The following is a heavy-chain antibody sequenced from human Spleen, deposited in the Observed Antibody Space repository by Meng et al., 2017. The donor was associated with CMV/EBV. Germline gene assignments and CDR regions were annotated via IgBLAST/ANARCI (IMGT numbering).Heavy chain of an antibody. J-gene: IGHJ5*02. D-gene: IGHD6-13*01. Sequence: QGQLVQSGAEGKKPGSSVKVSCQASGGTFSSYAISWVRQAPGQGLEWMGGIIPIFGTANYAQKFQGRVTITADESTSTAYMELSSLRSDDTAVYYCARSNSRTQYNWLDPWGQGTLVTVSS. CDR2: IIPIFGTA. CDR1: GGTFSSYA. V-gene: IGHV1-69*12. CDR3: ARSNSRTQYNWLDP.